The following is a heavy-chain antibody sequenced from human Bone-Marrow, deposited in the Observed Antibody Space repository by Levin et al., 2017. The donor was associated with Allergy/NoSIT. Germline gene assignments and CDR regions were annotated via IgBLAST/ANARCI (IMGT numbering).Heavy chain of an antibody. V-gene: IGHV1-2*02. CDR3: ARGQGSSMDV. CDR1: GYTFTAHY. CDR2: MNPNSGGT. J-gene: IGHJ6*01. Sequence: ASVKVSCEPSGYTFTAHYIHWVRQAPGQGLEWLGWMNPNSGGTNYAQKLRGRVTMTRDTSISTAYMELSSLKSDDTAVYYCARGQGSSMDVWGQGTTVTVSP.